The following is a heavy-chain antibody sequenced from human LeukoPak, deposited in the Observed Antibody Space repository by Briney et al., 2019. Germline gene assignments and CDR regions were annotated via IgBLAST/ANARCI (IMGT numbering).Heavy chain of an antibody. J-gene: IGHJ4*02. CDR2: ISSSSTI. CDR1: GFXFSSXN. V-gene: IGHV3-48*02. Sequence: SLRLSCAASGFXFSSXNMNXVXQAPGKGXXWXSYISSSSTIYYANSVKGRFTMSRDNAKNSLYLQMNSLRDEDTAVYYCARDQYGAYAIDYWGQGTLVTVSS. CDR3: ARDQYGAYAIDY. D-gene: IGHD4-17*01.